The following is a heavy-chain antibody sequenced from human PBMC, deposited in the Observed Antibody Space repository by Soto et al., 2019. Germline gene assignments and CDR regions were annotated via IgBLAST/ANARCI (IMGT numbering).Heavy chain of an antibody. J-gene: IGHJ4*02. V-gene: IGHV3-30-3*01. CDR3: ARAHYTVTTDFDY. Sequence: GGSLRLSCAASGFTFSSYAMHWVRQAPGKGLEWVAVISYDGSNKYYADSVKGRFTISRDNSKNTLYLQMNSLRAEDTAVYYCARAHYTVTTDFDYWGQGTLVTVSS. CDR2: ISYDGSNK. CDR1: GFTFSSYA. D-gene: IGHD4-17*01.